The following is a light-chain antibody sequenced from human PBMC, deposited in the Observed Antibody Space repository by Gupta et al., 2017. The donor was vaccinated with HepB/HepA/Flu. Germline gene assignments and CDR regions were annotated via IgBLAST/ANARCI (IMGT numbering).Light chain of an antibody. CDR3: SSYTSSSTPVV. CDR2: DVS. J-gene: IGLJ2*01. V-gene: IGLV2-14*03. CDR1: SSDVGGYNY. Sequence: QSALTQPASVSGSPGQSITISCTGTSSDVGGYNYVSWYQQHPGKAPKLMIYDVSNRPSGVSNRFSGPKSANTASLTISGLQAEDEADYYCSSYTSSSTPVVFGGGTKLTVL.